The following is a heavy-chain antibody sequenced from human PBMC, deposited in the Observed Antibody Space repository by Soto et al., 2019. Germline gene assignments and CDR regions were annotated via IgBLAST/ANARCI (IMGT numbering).Heavy chain of an antibody. CDR1: GFTFSSYA. CDR3: AKDSSIEYQLPDY. V-gene: IGHV3-23*01. D-gene: IGHD2-2*01. J-gene: IGHJ4*02. Sequence: EVQLLESGGGLVQPGGSLRLSCAASGFTFSSYAMSWVRQAPGKGLEWVSAISGSGGSTYYADSVKGRFTISRDNSKNTLYLQVNSLRAEDTAVYYCAKDSSIEYQLPDYWGQGTLVTVSS. CDR2: ISGSGGST.